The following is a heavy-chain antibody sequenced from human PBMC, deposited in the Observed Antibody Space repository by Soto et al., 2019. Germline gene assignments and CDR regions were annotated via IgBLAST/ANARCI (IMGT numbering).Heavy chain of an antibody. CDR3: AKGRYDFWSPYYFDS. Sequence: EVQLVESGGRLVQPGRSLRLSCVGTGLNFDDFAMHWVRQAPGKGLEWVSGITWNSRVLAYADSVKGRFTISRDNARNSLYLQMDSLRDENTALYYCAKGRYDFWSPYYFDSWGQGTLVTVSS. CDR1: GLNFDDFA. D-gene: IGHD3-3*01. J-gene: IGHJ4*02. V-gene: IGHV3-9*01. CDR2: ITWNSRVL.